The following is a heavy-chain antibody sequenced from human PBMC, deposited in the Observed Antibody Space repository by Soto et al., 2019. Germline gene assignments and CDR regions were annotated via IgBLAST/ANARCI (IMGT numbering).Heavy chain of an antibody. J-gene: IGHJ6*02. Sequence: QVQLVQSGAEVKKPGASVKVSCKASGYTFTSYGISWVRQAPGQGLEWMGWISAYNGNTNYAQKLQGRVTMTTDTSRRTGYLVLQGPRYDETAVYYCARVRAYYRSRSHFRYYYYGMDVWGQRNNVPLPS. V-gene: IGHV1-18*01. CDR3: ARVRAYYRSRSHFRYYYYGMDV. D-gene: IGHD3-10*01. CDR2: ISAYNGNT. CDR1: GYTFTSYG.